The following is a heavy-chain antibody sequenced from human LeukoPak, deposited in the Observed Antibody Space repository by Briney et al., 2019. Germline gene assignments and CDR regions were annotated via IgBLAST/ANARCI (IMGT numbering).Heavy chain of an antibody. V-gene: IGHV3-30*05. Sequence: GGSLRLSCAPSGFTFSSFGMGWARQAPGKGLEWVAVISYDGSNKYYADSVKGRFTISRDNSKNTLYLQMNSLRAEDTAVYYCARDHSSSSSSFDYWGQGTLVTVSS. CDR2: ISYDGSNK. J-gene: IGHJ4*02. CDR3: ARDHSSSSSSFDY. D-gene: IGHD6-6*01. CDR1: GFTFSSFG.